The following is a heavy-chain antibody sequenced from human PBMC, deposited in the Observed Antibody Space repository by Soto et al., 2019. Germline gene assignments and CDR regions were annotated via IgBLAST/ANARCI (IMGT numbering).Heavy chain of an antibody. Sequence: EVQLVESGGGLVQPGGSLRLSCVVSGFTFTNYWMHWVRQAPGKGLVWVSRISSDGTYIQYGDSVRGRFTISRDNAKNTVYLQMYSRRAEDTSVYYWVRNIVITPGAVWFDPWGQGTLVSVSS. CDR1: GFTFTNYW. J-gene: IGHJ5*02. CDR2: ISSDGTYI. CDR3: VRNIVITPGAVWFDP. V-gene: IGHV3-74*03. D-gene: IGHD4-4*01.